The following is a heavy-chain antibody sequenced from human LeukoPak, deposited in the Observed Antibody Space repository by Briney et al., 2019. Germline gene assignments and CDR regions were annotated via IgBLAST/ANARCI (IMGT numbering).Heavy chain of an antibody. Sequence: PWGSLRLSCAASGFTFSSYAMSWVRQAPGKGLEWVSAISGSGGSTYYADSVKGRFTISRDNSKNTLYLQMNSLRAEDTAVYYCARDGGYSGYDFDYWGQGTLVTVSS. D-gene: IGHD5-12*01. CDR3: ARDGGYSGYDFDY. CDR1: GFTFSSYA. CDR2: ISGSGGST. V-gene: IGHV3-23*01. J-gene: IGHJ4*02.